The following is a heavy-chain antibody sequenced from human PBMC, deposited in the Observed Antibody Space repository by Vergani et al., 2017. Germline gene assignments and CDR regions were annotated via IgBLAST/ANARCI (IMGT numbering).Heavy chain of an antibody. J-gene: IGHJ6*02. D-gene: IGHD3-16*01. Sequence: QVQLVQSGSELKKPGASVKVSCKASGYTFTSYAMNWVRQATGQGLEWMGWINTNTGNPTYAQGFTGRFVFSLDISVSTAYLQISSLKAEDTAVYYCAILGAVYVNYYSYYGMDVWGRGTTVTVSS. CDR3: AILGAVYVNYYSYYGMDV. CDR1: GYTFTSYA. CDR2: INTNTGNP. V-gene: IGHV7-4-1*02.